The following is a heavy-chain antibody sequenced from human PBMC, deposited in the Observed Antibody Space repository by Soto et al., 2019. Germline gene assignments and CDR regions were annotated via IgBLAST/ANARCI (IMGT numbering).Heavy chain of an antibody. V-gene: IGHV4-34*01. CDR1: GGSFSGYY. CDR3: AGGAVAGTWFDP. CDR2: INHSGST. Sequence: KPSETLSLTCAVYGGSFSGYYWSWIRQPPGKGLEWIGEINHSGSTNYNPSLKSRVTISVDTSKNQFSLKLSSVTAADTAVYYCAGGAVAGTWFDPWGQGTLVTVSS. J-gene: IGHJ5*02. D-gene: IGHD6-19*01.